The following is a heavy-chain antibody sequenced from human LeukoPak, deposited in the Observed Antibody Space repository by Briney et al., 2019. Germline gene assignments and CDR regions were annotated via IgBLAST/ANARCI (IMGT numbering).Heavy chain of an antibody. J-gene: IGHJ6*02. CDR3: ARHMYSTVTTASWGMDV. CDR2: IYYSGST. Sequence: SETLSLTCTVSGGSISSSSYYWSWIRQPPGKGLEWIGYIYYSGSTNYNPSLKSRVTISVDTSKNQFSLKLSSVTAADTAVYYCARHMYSTVTTASWGMDVWGQGTTVTVSS. V-gene: IGHV4-61*05. CDR1: GGSISSSSYY. D-gene: IGHD4-17*01.